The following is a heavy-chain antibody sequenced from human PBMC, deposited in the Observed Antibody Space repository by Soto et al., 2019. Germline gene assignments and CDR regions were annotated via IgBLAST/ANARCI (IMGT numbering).Heavy chain of an antibody. CDR2: INPNSGGT. Sequence: GASVKVSCKASGYTFTGYYMHWVRQAPGQGLEWMGWINPNSGGTNYAQKFQGWVTMTRDTSISTAYMELSRLRSDDTAVYYCARGYCSGGSCSWWFDPWGQGTLVTVSS. CDR1: GYTFTGYY. D-gene: IGHD2-15*01. CDR3: ARGYCSGGSCSWWFDP. J-gene: IGHJ5*02. V-gene: IGHV1-2*04.